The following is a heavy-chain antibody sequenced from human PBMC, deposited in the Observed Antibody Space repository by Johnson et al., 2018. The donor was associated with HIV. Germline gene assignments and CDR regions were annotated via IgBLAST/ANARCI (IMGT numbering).Heavy chain of an antibody. CDR3: ATRDPTYRPGAFDL. V-gene: IGHV3-11*04. J-gene: IGHJ3*01. D-gene: IGHD1-14*01. CDR2: ISSSGSTI. CDR1: GFTFSDYY. Sequence: QVQLVESGGGLVKPGGSLRLSCAASGFTFSDYYMSWIRQAPGKGLEWVSYISSSGSTIYYAASVKGRFIISRDNAKKSLYLQMNSLRAEATAVYYCATRDPTYRPGAFDLWGQGTMVTVSS.